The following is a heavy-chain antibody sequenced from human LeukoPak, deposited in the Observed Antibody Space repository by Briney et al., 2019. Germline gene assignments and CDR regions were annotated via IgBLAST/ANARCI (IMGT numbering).Heavy chain of an antibody. J-gene: IGHJ5*02. V-gene: IGHV3-30*02. Sequence: GGSLRLSCAASGFTFSSYGMHWVRQAPGKGLEWVAFIRYDGSNKYYADSVKGRFTISRDNSKNTLYLQMNSLRAEDTAVYYCARQVIGDQLLYGGTDWFDPWGQGTLVTVSS. CDR1: GFTFSSYG. D-gene: IGHD2-2*02. CDR2: IRYDGSNK. CDR3: ARQVIGDQLLYGGTDWFDP.